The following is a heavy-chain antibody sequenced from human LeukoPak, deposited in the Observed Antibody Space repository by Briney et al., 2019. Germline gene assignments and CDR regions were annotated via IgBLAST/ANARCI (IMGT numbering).Heavy chain of an antibody. CDR3: AKDQAAAAGKGNYYFDY. J-gene: IGHJ4*02. CDR2: IRYDGSNK. Sequence: GGSLRLSCAASGFTFSSYGMHWVRQAPGKGLEWVAFIRYDGSNKYYADSVKGRFTISRDNSKNTLYLQMNSLRAEDTAVYYCAKDQAAAAGKGNYYFDYWGQGTLVTVSS. V-gene: IGHV3-30*02. CDR1: GFTFSSYG. D-gene: IGHD6-13*01.